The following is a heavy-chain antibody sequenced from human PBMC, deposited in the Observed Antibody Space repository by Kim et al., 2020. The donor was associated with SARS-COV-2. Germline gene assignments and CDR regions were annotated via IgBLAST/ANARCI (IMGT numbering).Heavy chain of an antibody. CDR1: DGSISSSNHY. CDR2: IYYGGST. V-gene: IGHV4-39*01. D-gene: IGHD1-26*01. CDR3: ARRAPRGSWFDP. Sequence: SETLSLTCTVSDGSISSSNHYWGWIRQPPGKGLEWIGIIYYGGSTYYNPSLKSRVTISVDTSKNQFTLNLSSVTAADTAVYYCARRAPRGSWFDPWGQGT. J-gene: IGHJ5*02.